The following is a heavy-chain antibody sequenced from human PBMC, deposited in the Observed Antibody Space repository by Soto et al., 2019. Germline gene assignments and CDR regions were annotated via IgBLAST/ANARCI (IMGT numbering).Heavy chain of an antibody. CDR3: ARFGYNYDIYYYYGMDV. CDR1: GYSFTNYW. J-gene: IGHJ6*02. D-gene: IGHD5-18*01. CDR2: IYPDDSDT. V-gene: IGHV5-51*01. Sequence: LKISCKVSGYSFTNYWIGWVRQMPGKGLEWMGIIYPDDSDTRYSPSFQGQVTISADKSISTAYLQWSSLKASDTAMYYCARFGYNYDIYYYYGMDVWGQGTTVTVSS.